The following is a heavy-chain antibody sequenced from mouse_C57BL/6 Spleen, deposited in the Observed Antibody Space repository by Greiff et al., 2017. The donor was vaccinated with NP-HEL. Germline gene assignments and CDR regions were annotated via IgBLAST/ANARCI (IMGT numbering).Heavy chain of an antibody. Sequence: QVQLQQPGAELVKPGASVKLSCKASGYTFTSYWMHWVKQRPGQGLEWIGMIHPNSGSTNYNEKFKSKATLTVDESSSTAYMQLSSLTSEDSAVYYCARSGGNYEGDAMDYWGQGTSVTVSS. CDR2: IHPNSGST. D-gene: IGHD2-1*01. J-gene: IGHJ4*01. CDR1: GYTFTSYW. CDR3: ARSGGNYEGDAMDY. V-gene: IGHV1-64*01.